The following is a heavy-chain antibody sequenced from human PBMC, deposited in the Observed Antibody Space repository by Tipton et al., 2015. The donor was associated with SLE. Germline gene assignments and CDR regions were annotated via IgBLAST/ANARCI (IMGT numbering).Heavy chain of an antibody. CDR1: GFTFSSYW. CDR3: ARRGNHTRDGGYFDY. Sequence: SLRLSCAASGFTFSSYWMHWVRQAPGKGLVWVSRINSDGSSTSYADSVKGRFTISRDNAKNTLYLQMNSLRAEDTAVYYCARRGNHTRDGGYFDYWGQGTLVTVSS. V-gene: IGHV3-74*01. J-gene: IGHJ4*02. CDR2: INSDGSST. D-gene: IGHD3-16*01.